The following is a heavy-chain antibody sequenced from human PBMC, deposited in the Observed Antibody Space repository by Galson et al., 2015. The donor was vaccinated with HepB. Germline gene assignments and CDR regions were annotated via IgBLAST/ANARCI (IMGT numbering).Heavy chain of an antibody. Sequence: SLRLSCAASGFTFSSYAMHWIRQAPGKGLEWVAVISYDGSNKYYADSVKGRFTISRDNSKNTLYLQMNSLRAEDTAVYYCARPEQIFVSLYLDYWGQGTLVTVSS. D-gene: IGHD3-3*01. CDR2: ISYDGSNK. J-gene: IGHJ4*02. CDR3: ARPEQIFVSLYLDY. CDR1: GFTFSSYA. V-gene: IGHV3-30-3*01.